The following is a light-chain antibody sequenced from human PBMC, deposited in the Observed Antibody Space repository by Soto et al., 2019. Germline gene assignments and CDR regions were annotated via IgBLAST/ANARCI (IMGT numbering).Light chain of an antibody. CDR3: QHLNNYPPFT. V-gene: IGKV1-9*01. CDR2: GTF. J-gene: IGKJ3*01. Sequence: IQLTQSPFSLSASVGDRVSITCRASQDIKTYLAWYQQKQGKAPKLLISGTFTLQSGVPSRFNGSGSGTDFPLTISRLQPEDFATYYCQHLNNYPPFTFGPGTKVDLE. CDR1: QDIKTY.